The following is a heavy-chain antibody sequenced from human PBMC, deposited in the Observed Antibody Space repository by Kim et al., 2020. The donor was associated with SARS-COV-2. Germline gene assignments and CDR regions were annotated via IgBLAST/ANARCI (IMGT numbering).Heavy chain of an antibody. J-gene: IGHJ4*02. Sequence: ADSVKGRFTISRDNATNSLYLQMNSLRAEDTALYYCAKGSDYGSGSYYDYWGQGTLVTVSS. D-gene: IGHD3-10*01. V-gene: IGHV3-9*01. CDR3: AKGSDYGSGSYYDY.